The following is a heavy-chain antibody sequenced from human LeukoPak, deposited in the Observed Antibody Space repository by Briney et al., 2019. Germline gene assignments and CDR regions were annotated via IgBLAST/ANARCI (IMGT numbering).Heavy chain of an antibody. V-gene: IGHV3-21*01. CDR2: ISSSSYI. D-gene: IGHD6-19*01. Sequence: GGSLRLSCAASGFTFSSYSMNWVRQAPGNGLEWVSSISSSSYIYYADSVKGRFTISRDNAKNSLYLQMNSLRAEDTAVYYCARVLAVGFDYWGQGTLVTVSS. CDR1: GFTFSSYS. CDR3: ARVLAVGFDY. J-gene: IGHJ4*02.